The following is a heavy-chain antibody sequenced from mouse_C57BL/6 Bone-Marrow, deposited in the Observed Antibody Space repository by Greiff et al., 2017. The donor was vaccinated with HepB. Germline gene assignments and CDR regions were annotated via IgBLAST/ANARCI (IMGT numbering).Heavy chain of an antibody. D-gene: IGHD3-3*01. V-gene: IGHV1-61*01. CDR3: ARGGTRGYFDV. J-gene: IGHJ1*03. Sequence: QVQLKQPGAELVRPGSSVKLSCKASGYTFTSYWMDWVKQRPGQGLEWIGNIYPSDSETHYNQKFKDKATLTVDKSSSTAYMQLSSLTSEDSAVYYCARGGTRGYFDVWGTGTTVTVSS. CDR2: IYPSDSET. CDR1: GYTFTSYW.